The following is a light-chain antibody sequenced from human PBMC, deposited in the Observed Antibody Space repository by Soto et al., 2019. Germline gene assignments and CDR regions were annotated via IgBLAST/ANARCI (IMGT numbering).Light chain of an antibody. Sequence: EIVMTQSPATLSVSPGERATLSCRASQSVSSNLAWYQQKPGQAPRLLMYDASTRATGIPARFSGSGSGTDFTLTISSLQSEDFAVYYCQQYNNWPTWTFGQGTKVDIK. CDR1: QSVSSN. CDR3: QQYNNWPTWT. CDR2: DAS. J-gene: IGKJ1*01. V-gene: IGKV3-15*01.